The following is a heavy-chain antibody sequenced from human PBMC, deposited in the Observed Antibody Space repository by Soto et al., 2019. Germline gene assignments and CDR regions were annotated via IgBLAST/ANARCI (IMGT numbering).Heavy chain of an antibody. CDR2: IYWDDDY. Sequence: QITLKESGPTLVKHTQTLTLTCTISGFSLSSDGVGVGWIRQPPGKALEWLAFIYWDDDYRYSPSMQSRINSTKDSSHYQVLLIATNVLPVHSSKYSCARRHSYSRRSRSCCFDSWGQGILVTVSS. J-gene: IGHJ4*02. CDR1: GFSLSSDGVG. CDR3: ARRHSYSRRSRSCCFDS. D-gene: IGHD4-4*01. V-gene: IGHV2-5*02.